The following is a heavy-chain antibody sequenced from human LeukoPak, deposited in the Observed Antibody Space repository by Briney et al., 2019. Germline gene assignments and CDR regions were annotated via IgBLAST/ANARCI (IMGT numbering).Heavy chain of an antibody. CDR3: ARGPDWGSNY. CDR1: GGSFSGYY. J-gene: IGHJ4*02. CDR2: INHSGST. Sequence: SETLSLTCAAYGGSFSGYYWSWIRQPPGKGLEWIGEINHSGSTNYNPSLKSRVTISVDTSKNQFSLKLSSVTAADTAVYYCARGPDWGSNYWGQGTLVTVSS. D-gene: IGHD7-27*01. V-gene: IGHV4-34*01.